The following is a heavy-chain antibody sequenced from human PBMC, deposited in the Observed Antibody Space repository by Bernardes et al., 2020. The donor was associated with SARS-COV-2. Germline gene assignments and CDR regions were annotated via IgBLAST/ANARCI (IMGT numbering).Heavy chain of an antibody. CDR2: IYYSGST. Sequence: ETLSLTCTVSGGSISSYYWSWIRQPPGKGLEWIGYIYYSGSTNYNPSLKSRVTISVDTSKNQFSLKLSSVTAADTAVYYCARTATAEDYYYYYMDVWGKGTTVTVSS. J-gene: IGHJ6*03. CDR3: ARTATAEDYYYYYMDV. V-gene: IGHV4-59*01. CDR1: GGSISSYY.